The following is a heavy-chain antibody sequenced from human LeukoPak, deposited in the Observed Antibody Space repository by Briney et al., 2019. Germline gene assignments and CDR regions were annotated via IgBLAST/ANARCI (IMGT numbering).Heavy chain of an antibody. CDR2: ISAYNGNT. CDR1: GGTFSSYG. V-gene: IGHV1-18*01. D-gene: IGHD1-26*01. Sequence: ASVKVSCKASGGTFSSYGISWVRQAPGQGLEWMGWISAYNGNTNYAQKLQGRVTMTTDTSTSTAYMELRSLRSDDTAVYYCASSLVGATYFDYWGQGTLVTVSS. CDR3: ASSLVGATYFDY. J-gene: IGHJ4*02.